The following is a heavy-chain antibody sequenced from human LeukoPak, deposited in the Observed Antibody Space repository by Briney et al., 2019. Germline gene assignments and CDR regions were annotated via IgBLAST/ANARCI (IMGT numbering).Heavy chain of an antibody. CDR1: GGSFSGYY. V-gene: IGHV4-34*01. Sequence: SETLSLTCAVYGGSFSGYYWTWIRQTPEKGLEWIGKMNPSGSTNYNPSLESRVTISVDTSKNQFSLELSSVTAADTAVYYCARGRQDVTMIVVVMTAVSYYLDVWGKGTTVTVS. CDR3: ARGRQDVTMIVVVMTAVSYYLDV. CDR2: MNPSGST. D-gene: IGHD3-22*01. J-gene: IGHJ6*03.